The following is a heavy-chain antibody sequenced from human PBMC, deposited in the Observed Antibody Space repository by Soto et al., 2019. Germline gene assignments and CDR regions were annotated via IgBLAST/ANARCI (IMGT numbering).Heavy chain of an antibody. CDR3: ARDWRTAGTTGWFDP. CDR2: ISYDGTTK. CDR1: GFTFSTHA. Sequence: QEQVVESGGAVVQPGRPLRLSCAASGFTFSTHAMHWVRQAPGRGLEWVAIISYDGTTKDYADSVKGRFTISRDNSKNAFYLQMNSLRSEDTALYYCARDWRTAGTTGWFDPWGQGTLVTVSS. D-gene: IGHD6-13*01. J-gene: IGHJ5*02. V-gene: IGHV3-30-3*01.